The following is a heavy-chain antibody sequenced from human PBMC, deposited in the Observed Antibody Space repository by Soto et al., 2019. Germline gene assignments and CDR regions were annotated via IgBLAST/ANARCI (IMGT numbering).Heavy chain of an antibody. CDR2: ISGSGSGGST. D-gene: IGHD3-3*01. V-gene: IGHV3-23*01. Sequence: GGSLRLSCAASGFTFTSCAMSWVRQAPGKGLEWVSSISGSGSGGSTYYADSVKGRFTISRDNFKDTLFVQMNSLRAEDTAVYYCAKAPPTYDFPYYFDSWGQGTLVTVSS. CDR3: AKAPPTYDFPYYFDS. CDR1: GFTFTSCA. J-gene: IGHJ4*02.